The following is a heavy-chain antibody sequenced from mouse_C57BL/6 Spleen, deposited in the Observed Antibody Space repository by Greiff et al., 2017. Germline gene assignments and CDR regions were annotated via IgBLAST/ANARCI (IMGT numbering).Heavy chain of an antibody. D-gene: IGHD1-1*01. V-gene: IGHV1-20*01. CDR1: VYSFTGYF. CDR3: ARGITTVYYFAQ. J-gene: IGHJ2*01. CDR2: INPYNGDT. Sequence: VQLQQSGPELVKPGDSVKISCKASVYSFTGYFMTWVIQRHGKSLEWIGRINPYNGDTFYNQKFKVKATLTVDKSSSTVHMELRSLTSEYAAFYYCARGITTVYYFAQWGAGPTGTAS.